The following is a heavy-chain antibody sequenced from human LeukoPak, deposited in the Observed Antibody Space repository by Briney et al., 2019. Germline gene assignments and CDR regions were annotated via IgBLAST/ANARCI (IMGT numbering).Heavy chain of an antibody. V-gene: IGHV3-23*01. D-gene: IGHD6-19*01. CDR2: ISGSGGST. J-gene: IGHJ4*02. CDR3: ATQWLVRPYFDY. Sequence: GGSLRLSCAASGFTFSSYAMSWVRQAPGKGLEWVSAISGSGGSTYYADSVKGRSTISRDNSKNTLYLQMNSLRAEDTAVYYCATQWLVRPYFDYWGQGTLVTVAS. CDR1: GFTFSSYA.